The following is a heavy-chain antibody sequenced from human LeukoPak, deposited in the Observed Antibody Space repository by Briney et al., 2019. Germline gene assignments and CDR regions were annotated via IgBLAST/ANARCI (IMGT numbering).Heavy chain of an antibody. CDR3: VRVARRTTNYAY. CDR2: MNPDNSDT. D-gene: IGHD1-14*01. J-gene: IGHJ4*02. CDR1: GYTFTSYD. V-gene: IGHV1-8*01. Sequence: AASVKVSCKASGYTFTSYDINWVRQATGQGLEWIGWMNPDNSDTGFAQKFQGRVAMTRNTSIGTAYMELSSLRSGDTAIYYCVRVARRTTNYAYWGQGTLVIVSS.